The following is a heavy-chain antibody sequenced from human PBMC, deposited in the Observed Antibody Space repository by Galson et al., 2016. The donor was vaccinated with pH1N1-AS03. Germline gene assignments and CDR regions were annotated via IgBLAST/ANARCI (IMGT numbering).Heavy chain of an antibody. Sequence: ETLSLTCNVSDGSFSTYSWSWIRQPAGKGLEWFGRIYASGSSNYNPSLKSRVTMSLDKSKNQFSLKLSSVTAADTAVYYCARGYCSTMSCQWGFDFWGQGTLVTVSS. V-gene: IGHV4-4*07. D-gene: IGHD2-2*01. CDR3: ARGYCSTMSCQWGFDF. CDR1: DGSFSTYS. J-gene: IGHJ4*02. CDR2: IYASGSS.